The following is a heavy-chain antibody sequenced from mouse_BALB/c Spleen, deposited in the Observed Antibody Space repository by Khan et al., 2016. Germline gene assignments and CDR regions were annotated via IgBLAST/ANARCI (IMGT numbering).Heavy chain of an antibody. CDR2: INTNTGEP. CDR1: GYTFTNYG. J-gene: IGHJ2*01. Sequence: QIQLVQSGPELKKPGETVKISCKASGYTFTNYGMNWVKQAPGKGLKWMGWINTNTGEPTYAEEFKGRFAFSLATSASTAYLQINNLKKEDTATDFCARSGGNCDYWGQGTTLTVSS. D-gene: IGHD3-1*01. CDR3: ARSGGNCDY. V-gene: IGHV9-3*02.